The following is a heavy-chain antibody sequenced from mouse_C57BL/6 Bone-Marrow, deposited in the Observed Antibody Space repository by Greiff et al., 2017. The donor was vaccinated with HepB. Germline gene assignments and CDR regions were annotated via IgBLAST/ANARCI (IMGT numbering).Heavy chain of an antibody. CDR1: GFTFSSYA. D-gene: IGHD1-1*01. Sequence: EVQVVESGGGLVKPGGSLKLSCAASGFTFSSYAMSWVRQTPEKRLEWVATISDGGSYTYYPDNVKGRFTISRDNAKNNLYLQMSHLKSEDTAMYYCARDFLITTVVARGQGTLVTVSA. J-gene: IGHJ3*01. CDR3: ARDFLITTVVA. V-gene: IGHV5-4*01. CDR2: ISDGGSYT.